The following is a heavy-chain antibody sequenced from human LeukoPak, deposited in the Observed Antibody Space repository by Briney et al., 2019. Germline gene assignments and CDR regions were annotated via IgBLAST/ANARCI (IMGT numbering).Heavy chain of an antibody. CDR1: GFTVNGNY. CDR3: ARDSEGPAF. Sequence: PGGSLRLSCAASGFTVNGNYMSWVRQAPGKGLEWVSVIYSDGGTYYSDYVKGRFTISRDYSKNTLYLQMSSLRVEDTAVYYCARDSEGPAFWGQGTLVTVSS. CDR2: IYSDGGT. D-gene: IGHD1-26*01. J-gene: IGHJ4*02. V-gene: IGHV3-53*01.